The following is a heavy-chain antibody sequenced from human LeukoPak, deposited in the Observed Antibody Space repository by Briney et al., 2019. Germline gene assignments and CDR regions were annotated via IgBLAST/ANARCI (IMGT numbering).Heavy chain of an antibody. CDR1: GYTFTSYA. CDR3: ARSGSWLYMDV. CDR2: INTYTGDT. D-gene: IGHD1-26*01. J-gene: IGHJ6*03. V-gene: IGHV1-18*01. Sequence: GSPKVSCKASGYTFTSYAVTWVRQAPGQGLEWVGWINTYTGDTKHAQNLQDRVTVTTDTSASTAYLELRSLRSDDTAVYYCARSGSWLYMDVWGTGTTVTVSS.